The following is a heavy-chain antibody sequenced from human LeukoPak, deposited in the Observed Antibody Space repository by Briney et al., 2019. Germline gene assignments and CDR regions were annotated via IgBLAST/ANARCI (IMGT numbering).Heavy chain of an antibody. J-gene: IGHJ4*02. CDR2: IYYSGST. D-gene: IGHD3-10*01. CDR3: ARRAFGSGSYYVFDY. Sequence: PSETLSLTCTVSGGSISSYYWSWIRQPPGKGLEWIGYIYYSGSTNYNPSLKSRVTISVDTSKNQFSLKLSSVTAADTAVYYCARRAFGSGSYYVFDYWGQGTLVTVSS. CDR1: GGSISSYY. V-gene: IGHV4-59*08.